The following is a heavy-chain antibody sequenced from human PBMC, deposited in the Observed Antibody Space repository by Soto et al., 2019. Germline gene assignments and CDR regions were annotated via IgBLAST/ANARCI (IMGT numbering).Heavy chain of an antibody. J-gene: IGHJ5*02. CDR3: ARSRYCSSTSCYYWFDP. Sequence: QVQLQESGPGLVKPSQTLSLTCTVSGGSISSGDYYWSWIRQPPGKDLEWIGYIYYSGSTYYNPSLQSRVTISVDTSKNQFSLKLSSVTAADTAVYYCARSRYCSSTSCYYWFDPWGQGTLVTVSS. D-gene: IGHD2-2*01. CDR2: IYYSGST. V-gene: IGHV4-30-4*01. CDR1: GGSISSGDYY.